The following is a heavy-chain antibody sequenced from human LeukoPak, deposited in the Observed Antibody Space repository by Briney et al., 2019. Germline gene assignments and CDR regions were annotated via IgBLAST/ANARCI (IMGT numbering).Heavy chain of an antibody. CDR3: ARESDYYGSGSFDY. CDR1: GLTVSSNY. D-gene: IGHD3-10*01. CDR2: IYSGGST. V-gene: IGHV3-66*01. J-gene: IGHJ4*02. Sequence: GGSLRLSCAASGLTVSSNYMSWVRQAPGKGLEWVSVIYSGGSTYYADSVKGRFTISRDNSKNTLYLQMNSLRAEDTAVYYCARESDYYGSGSFDYWGQGTLVTVSS.